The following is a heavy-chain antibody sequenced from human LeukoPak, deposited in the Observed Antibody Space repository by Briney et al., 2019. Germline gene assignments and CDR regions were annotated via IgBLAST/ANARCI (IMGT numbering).Heavy chain of an antibody. CDR3: ARDFGYCTNGVCYNFDY. CDR1: GFTFSSYG. J-gene: IGHJ4*02. CDR2: IWYDGSNK. V-gene: IGHV3-33*01. Sequence: PGRSLRLSCAASGFTFSSYGMHRVRQPPGKGLEWVAVIWYDGSNKDYADSVKGRFTISTDNSKNTLYLQMNSLRAEDTAVYYCARDFGYCTNGVCYNFDYWGQGTLVTVSS. D-gene: IGHD2-8*01.